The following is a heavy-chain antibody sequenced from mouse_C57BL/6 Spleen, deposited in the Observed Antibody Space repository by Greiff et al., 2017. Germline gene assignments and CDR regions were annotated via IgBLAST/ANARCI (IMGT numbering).Heavy chain of an antibody. Sequence: QVQLKQPGAELVKPGASVKVSCKASGYTFTSYWMHWVKQRPGQGLEWIGRIHPSDSDTNYNQKFKGKATLTVDKSSSTAYMQLSSLTSEDSAVYYCAIGDYVAWFAYWGQGTLVTVSA. J-gene: IGHJ3*01. CDR1: GYTFTSYW. V-gene: IGHV1-74*01. D-gene: IGHD1-1*01. CDR3: AIGDYVAWFAY. CDR2: IHPSDSDT.